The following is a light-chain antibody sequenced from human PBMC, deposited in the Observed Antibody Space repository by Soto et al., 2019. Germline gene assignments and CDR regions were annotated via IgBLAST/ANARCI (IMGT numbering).Light chain of an antibody. Sequence: QSVLTQPPSASGTPGQRVTISCSGSSSNIGSNAVYWYQQLPGTAPTLLIYSNNQRPSGVPDRFSGSKSGNTASLTISGLQAEDEADYYCSSYTSSTTYVFGTGTKLTVL. CDR1: SSNIGSNA. V-gene: IGLV1-44*01. CDR3: SSYTSSTTYV. J-gene: IGLJ1*01. CDR2: SNN.